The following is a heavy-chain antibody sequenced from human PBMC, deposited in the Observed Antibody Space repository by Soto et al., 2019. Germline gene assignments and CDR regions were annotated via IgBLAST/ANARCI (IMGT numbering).Heavy chain of an antibody. V-gene: IGHV3-53*04. Sequence: EVQLVESGGGLVQPGGSLRLSCSASGFTVSSSYINWVRQAPGKGLEWVSTFYSGGKTYYADSVDGRFTISRPSSENTLYLTMHSLRSEDTAVYYCARAGQYCTTGTCYPASMGVWGEGTTVTVSS. CDR2: FYSGGKT. D-gene: IGHD2-15*01. J-gene: IGHJ6*04. CDR1: GFTVSSSY. CDR3: ARAGQYCTTGTCYPASMGV.